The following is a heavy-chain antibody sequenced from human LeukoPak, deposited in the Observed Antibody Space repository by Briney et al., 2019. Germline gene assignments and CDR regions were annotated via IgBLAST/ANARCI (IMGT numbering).Heavy chain of an antibody. Sequence: PSETLSLTCTVPGGSISSGDYYWSWIRQPPGKGLEWIGYIYYSGSTYYNPSLKSRVTISVDTSKNQFSLKLSSVTAADTAVYYCASTLGYCSSTSCYSNWFDPWGQGTLVTVSS. CDR3: ASTLGYCSSTSCYSNWFDP. D-gene: IGHD2-2*01. J-gene: IGHJ5*02. V-gene: IGHV4-30-4*08. CDR1: GGSISSGDYY. CDR2: IYYSGST.